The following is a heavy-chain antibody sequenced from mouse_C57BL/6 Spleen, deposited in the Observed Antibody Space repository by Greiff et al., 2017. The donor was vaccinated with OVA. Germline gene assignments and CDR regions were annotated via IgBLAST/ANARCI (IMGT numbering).Heavy chain of an antibody. V-gene: IGHV1-69*01. Sequence: QVQLQQPGAELVMPGASVKLSCKASGYTFTSYWMHWVKQRPGQGLEWIGEIDPSDSYTNYNQKFKGKSTLTVDKSSSTAYMQRSSLTSEDSAVFYCARKGYSNPYALDYWGQGTSVTVSS. CDR1: GYTFTSYW. CDR3: ARKGYSNPYALDY. D-gene: IGHD2-5*01. CDR2: IDPSDSYT. J-gene: IGHJ4*01.